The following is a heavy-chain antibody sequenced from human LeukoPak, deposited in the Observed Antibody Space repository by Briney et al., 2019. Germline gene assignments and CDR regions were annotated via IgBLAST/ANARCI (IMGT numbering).Heavy chain of an antibody. CDR1: GFTFSSYA. D-gene: IGHD3-22*01. CDR2: ISGSSSNT. Sequence: GSLRLSCAASGFTFSSYAMTSVRQAPGEGLEWVSGISGSSSNTSYADSVKGRFTISRDNSKNTLYLQMNSLRAEDTAAYYCAKGTYDSRGHFDYWGQGTLVSVSS. J-gene: IGHJ4*02. CDR3: AKGTYDSRGHFDY. V-gene: IGHV3-23*01.